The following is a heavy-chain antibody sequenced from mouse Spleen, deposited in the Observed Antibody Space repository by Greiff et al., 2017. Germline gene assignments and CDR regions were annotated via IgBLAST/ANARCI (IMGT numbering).Heavy chain of an antibody. CDR3: ARDMGDHYFDY. Sequence: EVQLVESGGGLVKPGGSLKLSCAASGFTFSSYAMSWVRQTPGKGLEWVGTISSGGSYTYYPDSVKGRVTISRDNAKNTLYLQMSSLRSEDTAMYYCARDMGDHYFDYWGQGTTRTGSS. V-gene: IGHV5-9-3*01. CDR2: ISSGGSYT. CDR1: GFTFSSYA. J-gene: IGHJ2*01. D-gene: IGHD1-1*02.